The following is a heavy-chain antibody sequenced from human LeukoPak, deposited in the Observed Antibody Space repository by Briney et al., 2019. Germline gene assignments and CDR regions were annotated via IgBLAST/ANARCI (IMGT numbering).Heavy chain of an antibody. V-gene: IGHV4-59*08. CDR3: ARHSGDELAVTNYYYGMDV. D-gene: IGHD4-17*01. Sequence: KSSETLSLTCTVSGGSISSYYWSWIRQPPGKGLAWIGYIYYSGSTNYNPSLKGRVTISVDTSKNQFSLKLSSVTAADTAVYYCARHSGDELAVTNYYYGMDVWGQGTTVTVSS. J-gene: IGHJ6*02. CDR2: IYYSGST. CDR1: GGSISSYY.